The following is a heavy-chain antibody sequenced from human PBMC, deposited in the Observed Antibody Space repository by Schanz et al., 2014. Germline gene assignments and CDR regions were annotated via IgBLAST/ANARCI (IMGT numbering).Heavy chain of an antibody. J-gene: IGHJ6*02. CDR2: AGSGETK. CDR3: AKEGSGNRYSYYYGFDV. D-gene: IGHD3-10*01. Sequence: QVQLVESGGGVVQPGRSLRLSCEASGFTFSDYAIHWVRQAPGKGLEWVAVAGSGETKYYADSVEGRFYISRDNSKNTLFLQMNSLRADDTAVYYCAKEGSGNRYSYYYGFDVWGLGTTVTVSS. V-gene: IGHV3-30-3*02. CDR1: GFTFSDYA.